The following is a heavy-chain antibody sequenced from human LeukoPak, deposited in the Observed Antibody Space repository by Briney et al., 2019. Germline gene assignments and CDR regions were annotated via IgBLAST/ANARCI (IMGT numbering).Heavy chain of an antibody. D-gene: IGHD3-10*01. V-gene: IGHV4-34*01. CDR3: ARDLGGVNY. CDR2: INHSGNT. Sequence: SETLSLTCAVYDGSFSGYYWSWIRQPPGKGLEWIGEINHSGNTNYNPSLKSRVTISVDTSRNQFSLRLSSVTAADTAVYYCARDLGGVNYWGQGTLVTVSS. J-gene: IGHJ4*02. CDR1: DGSFSGYY.